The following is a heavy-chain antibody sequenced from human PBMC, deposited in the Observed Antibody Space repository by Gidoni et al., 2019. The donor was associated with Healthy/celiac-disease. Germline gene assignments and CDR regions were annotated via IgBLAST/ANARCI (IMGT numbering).Heavy chain of an antibody. J-gene: IGHJ4*02. Sequence: QVQLVPSGAEVKKPGASVKVSFEASGYTFTSYYMHLVRQAPGQGLEWMGIINPSGGRTSYAQKFQGRVTMTRDTSTSTVYMELSSLRSEDTAVYYCARAGYSSGCLDYWGQGTLVTVSS. CDR2: INPSGGRT. CDR1: GYTFTSYY. D-gene: IGHD6-19*01. CDR3: ARAGYSSGCLDY. V-gene: IGHV1-46*01.